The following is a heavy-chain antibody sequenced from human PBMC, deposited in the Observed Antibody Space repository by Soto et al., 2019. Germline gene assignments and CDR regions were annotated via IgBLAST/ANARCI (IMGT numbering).Heavy chain of an antibody. Sequence: PGGSLRLSCETPGFTFSNYSMAWVRQAPGEGPEWGSTIDGGGDIFYADSVKGRFTISRDTSENTPYLQMDSLRVEDTAVYFCARDDVLCDGGRCYGIPLDVWGKAPTVTVSS. CDR3: ARDDVLCDGGRCYGIPLDV. V-gene: IGHV3-23*01. CDR2: IDGGGDI. D-gene: IGHD2-15*01. J-gene: IGHJ6*03. CDR1: GFTFSNYS.